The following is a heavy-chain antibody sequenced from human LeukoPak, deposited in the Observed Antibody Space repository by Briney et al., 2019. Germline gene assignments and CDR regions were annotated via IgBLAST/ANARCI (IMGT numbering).Heavy chain of an antibody. Sequence: PGGSLRLSCAASGFTFSSYAMHWVRHAPGKGLEWVAVISYDGSNKYYADSVKGRFTISRDNSKNPLYLQMNSLRAEDTAVYYCGQGDSGYDFATAQYWGQGTLVTVSS. CDR1: GFTFSSYA. D-gene: IGHD5-12*01. V-gene: IGHV3-30-3*01. CDR2: ISYDGSNK. J-gene: IGHJ4*02. CDR3: GQGDSGYDFATAQY.